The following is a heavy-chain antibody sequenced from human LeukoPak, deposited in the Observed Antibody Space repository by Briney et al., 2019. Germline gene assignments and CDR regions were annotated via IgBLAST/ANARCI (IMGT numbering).Heavy chain of an antibody. D-gene: IGHD2-2*01. V-gene: IGHV4-59*08. CDR1: GVSMSGAY. CDR3: AKLTSITYAHFDY. CDR2: VFFEGNT. Sequence: PSETLSLTCTVSGVSMSGAYWSWIRQPPGKGLEWIGYVFFEGNTRYNPSLSSRLTVSIDTSRSQFSLKLNSVTAADTAVYYCAKLTSITYAHFDYWGQGTLVTVSS. J-gene: IGHJ4*02.